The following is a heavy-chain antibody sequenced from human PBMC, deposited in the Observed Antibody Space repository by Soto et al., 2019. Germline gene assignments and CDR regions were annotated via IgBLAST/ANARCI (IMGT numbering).Heavy chain of an antibody. CDR1: GFNFRNYA. J-gene: IGHJ6*02. Sequence: QVLLVESGGGVVQPGTSLRLTCAASGFNFRNYAMHWVRQAPGKGLEWVAVISYDGSTTNHADSVKGRFTISRDNSQNTVHLQMNSLRPEDTAVFYCARLDCLSRRCSKYYYYSGMDVWGQGTTVTVSS. CDR3: ARLDCLSRRCSKYYYYSGMDV. CDR2: ISYDGSTT. V-gene: IGHV3-30-3*01. D-gene: IGHD2-2*01.